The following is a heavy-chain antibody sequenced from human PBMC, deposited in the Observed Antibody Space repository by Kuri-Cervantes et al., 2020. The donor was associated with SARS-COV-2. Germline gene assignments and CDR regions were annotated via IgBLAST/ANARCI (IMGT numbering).Heavy chain of an antibody. CDR3: ARPYSSSSAYPYFYYMDI. J-gene: IGHJ6*03. CDR2: ISSSSSYI. Sequence: GGSLRLSCAASGFSLSRYTMNWVRQAPGKALEWVSSISSSSSYIYYADSVQGRFTISRDNAKNSLYLQMNSLRVEDTAVYYCARPYSSSSAYPYFYYMDIWGKGTTVIVSS. V-gene: IGHV3-21*01. CDR1: GFSLSRYT. D-gene: IGHD6-6*01.